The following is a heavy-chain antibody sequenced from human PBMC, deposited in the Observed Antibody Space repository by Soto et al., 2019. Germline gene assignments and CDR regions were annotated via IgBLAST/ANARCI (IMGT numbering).Heavy chain of an antibody. V-gene: IGHV1-46*01. J-gene: IGHJ4*02. CDR1: RYTFTSHY. CDR2: INLSDGST. Sequence: GASVKVSCKASRYTFTSHYTHWVRQAPGQGLEWMGIINLSDGSTGYAQTFQGRVTMTRDTSTSTVYMELSSLRSEDTAVYYCARANTYGTYYFDYWGQGTLVTVSS. CDR3: ARANTYGTYYFDY. D-gene: IGHD5-18*01.